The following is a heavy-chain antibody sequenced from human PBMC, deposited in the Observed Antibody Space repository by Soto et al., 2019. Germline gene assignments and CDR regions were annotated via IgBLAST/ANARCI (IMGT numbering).Heavy chain of an antibody. Sequence: PGGSLRLSCAASGFTFSSYAMHWVRQAPGKGLEWVAVISYDGSNKYYADSVKGRFTISRDNSKNTLYLQMNSLRAEDTAVYYCARDKGFYYDSSGYYSARFGYYYGMDVWGQGTTVTVSS. CDR2: ISYDGSNK. D-gene: IGHD3-22*01. CDR3: ARDKGFYYDSSGYYSARFGYYYGMDV. J-gene: IGHJ6*02. V-gene: IGHV3-30-3*01. CDR1: GFTFSSYA.